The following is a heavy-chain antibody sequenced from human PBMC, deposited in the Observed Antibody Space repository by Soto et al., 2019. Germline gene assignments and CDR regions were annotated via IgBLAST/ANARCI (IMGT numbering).Heavy chain of an antibody. J-gene: IGHJ5*02. CDR1: GYSISSGYY. Sequence: SETLSLTCAVSGYSISSGYYWGWIRQPPGKGLEWIGSIYHSGSTYYNPSLKSRVTISVDTSKNQFSLKLSSVTAADTAVYYCARALAYYYDSRGNWFDPWGQGTLVTVSS. D-gene: IGHD3-22*01. V-gene: IGHV4-38-2*01. CDR3: ARALAYYYDSRGNWFDP. CDR2: IYHSGST.